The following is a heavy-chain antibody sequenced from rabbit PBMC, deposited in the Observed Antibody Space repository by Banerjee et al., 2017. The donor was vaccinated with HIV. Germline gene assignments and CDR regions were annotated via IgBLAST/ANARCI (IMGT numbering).Heavy chain of an antibody. CDR1: GFSFSSGYD. Sequence: QEQLEESGGDLVKPEGSLTLTCTASGFSFSSGYDMCWVRQAPGKGLEWIACIWTIHNPAYYASWAKGRFTISKASSTTVTLQMTSLTAADTATYFCARGGNWQIGNLWGQGTLVTVS. CDR3: ARGGNWQIGNL. CDR2: IWTIHNPA. V-gene: IGHV1S45*01. J-gene: IGHJ4*01.